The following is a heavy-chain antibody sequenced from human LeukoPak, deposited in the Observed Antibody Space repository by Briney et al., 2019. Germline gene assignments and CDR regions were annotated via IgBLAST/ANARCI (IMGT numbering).Heavy chain of an antibody. Sequence: PGGSLRLSCAASGFTFDDYAMNWVRQDPGKGLEWVSYISSSGSTIYYADSVKGRFTISRDNSKNSLYLQMNSLRAEDTALYYCAPLRDDFDYWGQGTLVTVSS. CDR2: ISSSGSTI. J-gene: IGHJ4*02. CDR3: APLRDDFDY. V-gene: IGHV3-43*02. CDR1: GFTFDDYA.